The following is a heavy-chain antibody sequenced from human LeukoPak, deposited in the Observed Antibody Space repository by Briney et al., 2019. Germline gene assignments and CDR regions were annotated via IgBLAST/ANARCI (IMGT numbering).Heavy chain of an antibody. Sequence: ASVKVSCKASGYTSTGYYMHWVRQAPGQGLEWMGWINPNSGGTNYAQRFQGRVTMTRDTSISTAYMELSRLRSDDTAVYYCARSVSGWYYFDYWGQGTLVTVSS. CDR1: GYTSTGYY. V-gene: IGHV1-2*02. CDR2: INPNSGGT. J-gene: IGHJ4*02. CDR3: ARSVSGWYYFDY. D-gene: IGHD6-19*01.